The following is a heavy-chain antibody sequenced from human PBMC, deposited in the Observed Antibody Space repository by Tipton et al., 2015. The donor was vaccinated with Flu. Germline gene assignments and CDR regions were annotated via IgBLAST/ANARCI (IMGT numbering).Heavy chain of an antibody. CDR3: ARDGGQWLGHFDY. CDR2: ISGSGTTI. D-gene: IGHD6-19*01. V-gene: IGHV3-48*03. Sequence: GSLRLSCAASGFTFSSYEMDWVRQAPGKGLEWVSYISGSGTTIYYADSVKGRFTISRDNAENSLHMPMNSLRVEDTAVYYCARDGGQWLGHFDYWGQGTLVTVSS. CDR1: GFTFSSYE. J-gene: IGHJ4*02.